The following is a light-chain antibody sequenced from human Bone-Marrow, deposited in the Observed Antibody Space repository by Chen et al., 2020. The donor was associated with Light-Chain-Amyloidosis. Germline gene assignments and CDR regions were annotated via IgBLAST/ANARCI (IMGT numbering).Light chain of an antibody. CDR1: NIGSTS. CDR2: DDS. CDR3: QVWDRSSDRPV. V-gene: IGLV3-21*02. J-gene: IGLJ3*02. Sequence: SYVLTQPSSVSVAPGQTATIACGGNNIGSTSVHWYQQTPGQAPLLVVYDDSDRPSGIPERLSGSDPGNTATLTISRVEAGDEADYCCQVWDRSSDRPVFGGGTKLTVL.